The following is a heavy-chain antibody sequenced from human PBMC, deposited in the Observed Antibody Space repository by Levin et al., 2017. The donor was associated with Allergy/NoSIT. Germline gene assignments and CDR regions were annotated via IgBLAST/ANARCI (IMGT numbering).Heavy chain of an antibody. D-gene: IGHD4-17*01. V-gene: IGHV4-61*02. CDR3: ARGDYGDHGQDWYFDL. CDR1: GGSIRSGSYY. J-gene: IGHJ2*01. Sequence: PSETLSLTCIVSGGSIRSGSYYWTWIRQPAGKGLEWIGRIYTSGSTNYNPSLKSRLTISIDTSNNQFSLRLNSVTAADTAVYFCARGDYGDHGQDWYFDLWGRGTQVTVSS. CDR2: IYTSGST.